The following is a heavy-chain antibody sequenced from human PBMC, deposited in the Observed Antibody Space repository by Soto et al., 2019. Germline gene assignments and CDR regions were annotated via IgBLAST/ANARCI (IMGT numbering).Heavy chain of an antibody. J-gene: IGHJ5*02. V-gene: IGHV4-30-4*01. D-gene: IGHD3-9*01. Sequence: SETLSLTCTVSGGSISSGDYYWSWIRQPPGKGLEWIGYIYYSGSTYYNPSLKSRVTISVDTSKNQFSLKLSSVTAADTAAYYCATSIPDYDILTGYYTNWFDPWGQGTLVTVSS. CDR2: IYYSGST. CDR3: ATSIPDYDILTGYYTNWFDP. CDR1: GGSISSGDYY.